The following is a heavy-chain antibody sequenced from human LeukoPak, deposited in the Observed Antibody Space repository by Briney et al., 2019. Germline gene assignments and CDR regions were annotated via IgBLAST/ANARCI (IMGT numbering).Heavy chain of an antibody. V-gene: IGHV3-48*01. J-gene: IGHJ4*02. CDR1: GFTFSSYS. CDR3: ARETAYYDSLGGGIVFDY. CDR2: ISISISTI. Sequence: GGSLRLSCSASGFTFSSYSMNWVRQAPGKGLEWVSHISISISTIYYADSVKGRFTISRDNAKNSLYLQMNSLRAEDTAVYYCARETAYYDSLGGGIVFDYWGQGTLATVSS. D-gene: IGHD3-22*01.